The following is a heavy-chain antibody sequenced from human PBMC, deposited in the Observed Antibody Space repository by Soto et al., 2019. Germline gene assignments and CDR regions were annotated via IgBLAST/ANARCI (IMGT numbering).Heavy chain of an antibody. CDR1: GGPISGSNDY. D-gene: IGHD2-2*02. Sequence: PSETLSLTCTVSGGPISGSNDYWGWIRQPPGKGLEWIATIYYGGRTYYNPSLNSRVTISVDTSKSQFSLKLSSVAAADTAVYYCAGDPLYGNKYFRHWGQGTLVTVSS. CDR2: IYYGGRT. V-gene: IGHV4-39*02. CDR3: AGDPLYGNKYFRH. J-gene: IGHJ1*01.